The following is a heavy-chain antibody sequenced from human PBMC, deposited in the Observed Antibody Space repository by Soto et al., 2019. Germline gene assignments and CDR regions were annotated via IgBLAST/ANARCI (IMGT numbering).Heavy chain of an antibody. J-gene: IGHJ4*02. D-gene: IGHD3-16*02. CDR3: AKITFGGVIVPGLFDY. Sequence: GGSLRLSCAASGFTFSSYAMSWVRQAPGKGLEWVSAISGSGGSTYYADSVKGRFTISRDNSKNTLYLQMNSLRAEDTAVYYCAKITFGGVIVPGLFDYWGQGTLVTVAS. CDR2: ISGSGGST. V-gene: IGHV3-23*01. CDR1: GFTFSSYA.